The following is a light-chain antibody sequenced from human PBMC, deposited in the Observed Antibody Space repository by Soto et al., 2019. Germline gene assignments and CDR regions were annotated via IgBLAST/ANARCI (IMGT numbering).Light chain of an antibody. CDR3: QQYNNWLTWT. CDR1: QSVSSY. Sequence: EIVMTQSPATLSVSPGERATLSCRASQSVSSYLAWYQQKPGQAPRLLIYGASTRAIGIPARFSGSGSGTEFTLPISSLQSEDFAVYYCQQYNNWLTWTFGQGTKVEIK. CDR2: GAS. V-gene: IGKV3-15*01. J-gene: IGKJ1*01.